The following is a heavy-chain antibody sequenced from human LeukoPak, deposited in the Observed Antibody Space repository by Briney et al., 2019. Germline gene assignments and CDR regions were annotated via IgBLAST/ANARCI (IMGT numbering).Heavy chain of an antibody. CDR2: ISSSGSTI. V-gene: IGHV3-11*04. D-gene: IGHD2-2*01. Sequence: GGSLRLSCAASGFTFSDYYMSWIRQAPGKGLEWVSYISSSGSTIYYADSVKGRFTISRDNSKNTLYLQMNSLRAEDTAVYYCARDLEGAGGIVVVPAASDYWGQGTLVTVSS. CDR1: GFTFSDYY. J-gene: IGHJ4*02. CDR3: ARDLEGAGGIVVVPAASDY.